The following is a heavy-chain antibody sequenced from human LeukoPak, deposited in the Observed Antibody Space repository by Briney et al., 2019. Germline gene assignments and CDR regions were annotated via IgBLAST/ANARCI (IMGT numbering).Heavy chain of an antibody. Sequence: GGSLRLSCAASGFTFSSYEMNWVRQAPGKELEWVSYISSSGSTIYYADSVKGRFTISRDNAKNSLYLQMNSLRAEDTAVYYCARDRIVVPAVPFDYWGQGTLVTVSS. D-gene: IGHD2-2*01. J-gene: IGHJ4*02. CDR2: ISSSGSTI. V-gene: IGHV3-48*03. CDR3: ARDRIVVPAVPFDY. CDR1: GFTFSSYE.